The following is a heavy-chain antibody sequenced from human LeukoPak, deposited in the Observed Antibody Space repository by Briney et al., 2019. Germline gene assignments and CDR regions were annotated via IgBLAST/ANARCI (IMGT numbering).Heavy chain of an antibody. Sequence: PGGSLRLSCAASGFTFSSYAMSWVRQAPGKGLEWVSAISGSGGSTYYADSVKGRFTISRDNSKITLYLQMNSLRAEDTAVYYCAKPIARYCSGGSCPFDYWGQGTLVTVSS. CDR3: AKPIARYCSGGSCPFDY. V-gene: IGHV3-23*01. CDR1: GFTFSSYA. D-gene: IGHD2-15*01. CDR2: ISGSGGST. J-gene: IGHJ4*02.